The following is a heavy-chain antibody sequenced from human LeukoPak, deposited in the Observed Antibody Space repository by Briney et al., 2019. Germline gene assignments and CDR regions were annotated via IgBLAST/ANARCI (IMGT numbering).Heavy chain of an antibody. CDR2: ISWNSVSI. D-gene: IGHD5-18*01. CDR3: VKDRGYSYGYGYLDY. J-gene: IGHJ4*02. CDR1: GFTFDDYA. V-gene: IGHV3-9*01. Sequence: GRSLRLSCAASGFTFDDYAMHWVRQPPGKGLEWVSGISWNSVSIGYADSVRGRFTISRGNAKNSLYLQMNSLRAEDTALYYCVKDRGYSYGYGYLDYWGQGNLVTVSS.